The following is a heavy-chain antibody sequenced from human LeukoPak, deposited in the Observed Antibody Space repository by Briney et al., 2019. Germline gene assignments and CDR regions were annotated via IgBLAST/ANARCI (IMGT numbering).Heavy chain of an antibody. V-gene: IGHV4-34*01. CDR2: INHSGST. D-gene: IGHD5-18*01. CDR1: GGSFSGYY. Sequence: SETLSLTCAVYGGSFSGYYWSWIRQPPGKGLEWIGEINHSGSTNYNPSLKSRVTISVDTSKNQFSLKLSSVTAADTAVYYCARGDVEGGYSYGSRLFDYWGQGTLVTVSS. CDR3: ARGDVEGGYSYGSRLFDY. J-gene: IGHJ4*02.